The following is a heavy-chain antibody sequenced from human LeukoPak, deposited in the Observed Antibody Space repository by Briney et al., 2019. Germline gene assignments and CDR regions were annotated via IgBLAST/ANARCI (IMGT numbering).Heavy chain of an antibody. CDR3: ARGLLVNTDYGGNDNDAFDI. D-gene: IGHD4-23*01. J-gene: IGHJ3*02. V-gene: IGHV1-69*13. CDR2: IIPIFGTA. Sequence: VASVKASCKASGGTFSSYAISWVRQAPGQGLEWMGGIIPIFGTANYAQKFQGRVTITADESTSTAYMELSSLRSEDTAVYYCARGLLVNTDYGGNDNDAFDIWGQGTMVTVSS. CDR1: GGTFSSYA.